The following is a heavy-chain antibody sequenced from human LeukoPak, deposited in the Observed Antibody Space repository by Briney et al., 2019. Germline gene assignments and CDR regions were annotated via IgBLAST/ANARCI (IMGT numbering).Heavy chain of an antibody. D-gene: IGHD3-3*01. V-gene: IGHV3-30*04. CDR2: ISYDGSNE. CDR3: ARRRFLEWLLYGYYFDY. CDR1: GFTFSSYV. J-gene: IGHJ4*02. Sequence: GGSLRLSCAASGFTFSSYVMHWVRQAPGKGLEWVAIISYDGSNEYYADSVKGRFTISRDNSKNTLYLQMNSLRAADTAVYYCARRRFLEWLLYGYYFDYWGQGTLVTVSS.